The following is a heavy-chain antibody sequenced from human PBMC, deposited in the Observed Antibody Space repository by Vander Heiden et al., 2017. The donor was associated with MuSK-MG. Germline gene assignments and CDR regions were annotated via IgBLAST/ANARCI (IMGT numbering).Heavy chain of an antibody. D-gene: IGHD3-10*01. CDR2: IYSGGST. Sequence: EVQLAESAAGLVRPAWSLRLSCAGAGFTVSSNYLSWVRQAPGKGLEWVSVIYSGGSTYYADSVKGRFTISRDNAKNTLYLQMNSLRAEDTAVYYCARDTGGSGSYSDPLYGMDVWGQGTTVTVSS. CDR3: ARDTGGSGSYSDPLYGMDV. CDR1: GFTVSSNY. V-gene: IGHV3-66*01. J-gene: IGHJ6*02.